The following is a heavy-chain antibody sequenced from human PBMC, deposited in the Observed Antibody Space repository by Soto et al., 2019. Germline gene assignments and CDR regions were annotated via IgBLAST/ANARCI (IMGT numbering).Heavy chain of an antibody. CDR1: GFTFSSYA. CDR2: ISGSGGST. V-gene: IGHV3-23*01. D-gene: IGHD4-4*01. CDR3: AKAGPYSNYGGGYYYYYMDV. Sequence: GGSLRLSCAASGFTFSSYAMSWVRQAPGKGLEWVSAISGSGGSTYYADSVKGRFTISRDNSKNTLYLQMNSLRAEDTAVYYCAKAGPYSNYGGGYYYYYMDVWGKGTTVTVSS. J-gene: IGHJ6*03.